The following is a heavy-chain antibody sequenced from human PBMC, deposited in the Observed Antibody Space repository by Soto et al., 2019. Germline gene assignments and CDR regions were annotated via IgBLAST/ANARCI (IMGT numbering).Heavy chain of an antibody. V-gene: IGHV1-69*13. Sequence: ASVKVSCKASGGTFSSYAISWVRQAPGQGLEWMGGIIPIFGTANYAQKFQGRVTITADESTSTAYMELSSLRSEDTAVYYCARRARPTLRYSDYYYGMDVWGQGTTVTVSS. J-gene: IGHJ6*02. CDR1: GGTFSSYA. D-gene: IGHD3-9*01. CDR2: IIPIFGTA. CDR3: ARRARPTLRYSDYYYGMDV.